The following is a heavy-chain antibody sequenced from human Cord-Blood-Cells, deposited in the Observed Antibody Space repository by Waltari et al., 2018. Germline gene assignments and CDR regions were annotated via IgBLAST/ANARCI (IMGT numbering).Heavy chain of an antibody. Sequence: EVQLVESGGGLVQPGGSLRLSCAASGLTFGSFWLSWVRQAPGKGLEWVANIKQDGSEKYYVDSVKGRFTISRDNAKNSLYLQMNSLRAEDTAVYYCASYGSGSYYFDYWGQGTLVTVSS. D-gene: IGHD3-10*01. CDR3: ASYGSGSYYFDY. J-gene: IGHJ4*02. V-gene: IGHV3-7*01. CDR2: IKQDGSEK. CDR1: GLTFGSFW.